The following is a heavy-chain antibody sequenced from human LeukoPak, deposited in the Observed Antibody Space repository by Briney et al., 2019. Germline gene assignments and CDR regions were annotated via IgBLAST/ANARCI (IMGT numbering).Heavy chain of an antibody. J-gene: IGHJ5*02. CDR3: ATLRGASTAVFDP. D-gene: IGHD2-21*02. CDR2: IHYSGAT. V-gene: IGHV4-59*08. Sequence: SETLSLTCTVSGGSISYDYWSWIRQSPGKRLEWIGYIHYSGATNYSPSLKSRVTISVDTSKNQFSLKLSSVTAADTALYYCATLRGASTAVFDPWGQGALVTVSS. CDR1: GGSISYDY.